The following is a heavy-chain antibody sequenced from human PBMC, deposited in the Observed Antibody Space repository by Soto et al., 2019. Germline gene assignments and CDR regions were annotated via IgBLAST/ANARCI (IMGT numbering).Heavy chain of an antibody. CDR1: GGSISSGGYY. CDR2: SYYSGST. D-gene: IGHD3-10*01. J-gene: IGHJ6*02. CDR3: ARDLRFRGFYGMDV. Sequence: QVQLQESGPGLVKPSQTLSLTCTVSGGSISSGGYYWSWIRQHPGKGLEWIGYSYYSGSTYYNPSLQSRVTISVDTSKNQFSLKLSSVTAADTAVYYCARDLRFRGFYGMDVWGQGTTVTVSS. V-gene: IGHV4-31*03.